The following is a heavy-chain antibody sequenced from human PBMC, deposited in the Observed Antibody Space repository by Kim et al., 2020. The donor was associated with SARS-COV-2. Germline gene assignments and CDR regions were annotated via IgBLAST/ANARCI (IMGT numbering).Heavy chain of an antibody. CDR3: AKGITRAAEVEWELLPTTFDY. CDR2: ISWNSGSI. CDR1: GFTFDDYA. D-gene: IGHD1-26*01. J-gene: IGHJ4*02. V-gene: IGHV3-9*01. Sequence: GGSLRLSCAASGFTFDDYAMHWVRQAPGKGLEWVSGISWNSGSIGYADSVKGRFTISRDNAKNSLYLQMNSLRAEDTALYYCAKGITRAAEVEWELLPTTFDYWGQGTLVTVSS.